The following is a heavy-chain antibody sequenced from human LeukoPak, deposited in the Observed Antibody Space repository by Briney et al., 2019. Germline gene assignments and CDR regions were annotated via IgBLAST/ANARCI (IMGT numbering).Heavy chain of an antibody. D-gene: IGHD6-13*01. Sequence: ASVKVSCKASGYTFTSYYMHWVRQAPGQGLEWMGIINPSGGSTSYAQKFQGRVTMTRDTSTSTVYMELSSLRSEDTAVYYCARDVAIAAAGYYFDYSGQGTLVTVSS. CDR2: INPSGGST. CDR1: GYTFTSYY. V-gene: IGHV1-46*01. CDR3: ARDVAIAAAGYYFDY. J-gene: IGHJ4*02.